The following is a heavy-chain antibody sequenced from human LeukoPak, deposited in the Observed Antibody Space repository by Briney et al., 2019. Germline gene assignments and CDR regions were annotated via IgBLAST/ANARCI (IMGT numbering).Heavy chain of an antibody. CDR3: ARDKEYYDSSGESSAFDI. CDR2: INHSGST. CDR1: GGSFSGYY. V-gene: IGHV4-34*01. D-gene: IGHD3-22*01. J-gene: IGHJ3*02. Sequence: DPSETLSLTCAVYGGSFSGYYWSWIRQPPGKGLEWIGEINHSGSTNYNPSLKSRVTISVDTSKNQFSLKLSSVTAADTAVYYCARDKEYYDSSGESSAFDIWGQGTMVTVSS.